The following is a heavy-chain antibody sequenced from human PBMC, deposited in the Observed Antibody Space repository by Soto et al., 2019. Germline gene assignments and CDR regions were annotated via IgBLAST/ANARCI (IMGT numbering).Heavy chain of an antibody. Sequence: SVKVSCKASAGTFSSYAISWVRQAPGQGLEWMGRIIPIFGTSNYAQTFQGRVTITADESTRTAYMELSSLRSEDTAVYYCARAVVVTATQHYYYGMDVWGQGTTVTVSS. CDR3: ARAVVVTATQHYYYGMDV. D-gene: IGHD2-21*02. CDR2: IIPIFGTS. V-gene: IGHV1-69*13. CDR1: AGTFSSYA. J-gene: IGHJ6*02.